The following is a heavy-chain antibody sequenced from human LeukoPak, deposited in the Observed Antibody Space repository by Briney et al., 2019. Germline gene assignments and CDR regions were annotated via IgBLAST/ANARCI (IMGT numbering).Heavy chain of an antibody. CDR3: ERFSSPCRTDSCFVDY. J-gene: IGHJ4*02. CDR2: IHSSGGT. D-gene: IGHD2-2*01. V-gene: IGHV4-59*11. CDR1: GGPMNHHH. Sequence: SETLSLTCKVSGGPMNHHHWTWIRQPPGNGLELIGHIHSSGGTTYNPYLQSRVTMSIDMPKNHSSLKLSSMTAADTAVYYCERFSSPCRTDSCFVDYWGQGILVSVSS.